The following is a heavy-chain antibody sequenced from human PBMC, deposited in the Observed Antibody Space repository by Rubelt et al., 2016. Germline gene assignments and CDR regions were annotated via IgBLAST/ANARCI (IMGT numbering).Heavy chain of an antibody. CDR3: ANRFYLDS. J-gene: IGHJ4*02. CDR2: INSDGSST. CDR1: GFTFSSYW. V-gene: IGHV3-74*01. Sequence: EVQLVESGGGLVQPGASLRLSCAASGFTFSSYWMHWVRQAPGKGLVWVSRINSDGSSTTYADSVKGRFTISRDNAKNTLYLQRNSLRGEDAAIYYCANRFYLDSWGQGTLVAVSS.